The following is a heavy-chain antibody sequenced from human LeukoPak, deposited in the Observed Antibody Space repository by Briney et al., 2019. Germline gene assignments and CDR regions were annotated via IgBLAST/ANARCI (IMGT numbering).Heavy chain of an antibody. J-gene: IGHJ4*02. D-gene: IGHD1-26*01. CDR1: GFTFSSYG. Sequence: GGSLRLSCAASGFTFSSYGMHWVRQAPGKGLEWVTVISYDGSNKYYADSVKGRFTISRDNSKNTLYLQMNSLRAEDTAVYYCARDGRSGSNYGRVDYWGQGTLVTVSS. V-gene: IGHV3-30*19. CDR3: ARDGRSGSNYGRVDY. CDR2: ISYDGSNK.